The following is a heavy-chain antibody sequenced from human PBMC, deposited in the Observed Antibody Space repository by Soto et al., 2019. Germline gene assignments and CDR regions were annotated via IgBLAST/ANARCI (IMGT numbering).Heavy chain of an antibody. CDR2: ISWDGGST. V-gene: IGHV3-43*01. J-gene: IGHJ6*02. CDR3: AKDLNGDQTYYYYGMDV. CDR1: GFTFDDYT. Sequence: PGGSLRLSCASSGFTFDDYTMHWVRQAPGKGLEWVSLISWDGGSTYYADSVKGRFTISRDNSKNSLYLQMNSLRTEDTALYYCAKDLNGDQTYYYYGMDVWGQGTTVTVSS. D-gene: IGHD4-17*01.